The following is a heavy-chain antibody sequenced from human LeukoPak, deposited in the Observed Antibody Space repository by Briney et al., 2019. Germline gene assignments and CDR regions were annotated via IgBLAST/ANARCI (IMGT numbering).Heavy chain of an antibody. CDR3: TNFKSSSGWWELNDY. J-gene: IGHJ4*02. Sequence: GGSLRLSCAASGFTFSSNWMHWVRQVPGKGLVWVSLINPSGSFTTYADSVKGRFTISRDNAKNRLYMQMNSLRAEDTAVYYCTNFKSSSGWWELNDYWGQGTLVTVSS. V-gene: IGHV3-74*01. CDR2: INPSGSFT. CDR1: GFTFSSNW. D-gene: IGHD2-15*01.